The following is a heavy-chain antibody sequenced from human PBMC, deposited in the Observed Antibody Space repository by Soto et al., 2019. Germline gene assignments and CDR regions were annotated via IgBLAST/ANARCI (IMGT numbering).Heavy chain of an antibody. J-gene: IGHJ4*02. CDR2: IKEDGSEK. CDR1: GFTFSSYW. D-gene: IGHD3-22*01. CDR3: ARISRDSSGSAFDC. Sequence: SGGSLRLSCAASGFTFSSYWMTWVRQAPGKGLEWVANIKEDGSEKNYVDSVEGRFTISRDNAENSLYLQVNSLRAEDTAVYYCARISRDSSGSAFDCGGRGTLVTVPS. V-gene: IGHV3-7*01.